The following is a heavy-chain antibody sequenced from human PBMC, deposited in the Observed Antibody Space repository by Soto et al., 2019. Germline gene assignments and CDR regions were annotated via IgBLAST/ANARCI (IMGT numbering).Heavy chain of an antibody. CDR3: ARVAIVGTVLTTNLRFDF. CDR2: ISGYNGNP. CDR1: GYTLTNYG. Sequence: QVHLVQSGGEVKRPGASVKVSCKASGYTLTNYGITWVRQAPGQGLEWMGWISGYNGNPKYAQKFLGRLTITTDTSTSTTYMELRSLSSDDTAVYYCARVAIVGTVLTTNLRFDFWGQGTLVTVSS. D-gene: IGHD2-8*01. J-gene: IGHJ4*02. V-gene: IGHV1-18*01.